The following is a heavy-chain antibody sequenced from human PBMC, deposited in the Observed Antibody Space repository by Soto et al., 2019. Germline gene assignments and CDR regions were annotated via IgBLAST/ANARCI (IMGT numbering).Heavy chain of an antibody. D-gene: IGHD1-1*01. Sequence: GGSLRLSCAASGFTFSSYGMHWVRQAPGKGLEWVAVIWYDGSNKYYADSVKGRFTISRDNSKNTLYLQMNSLRAEDTAVYYCARDKGGHGGTNSYYFDYWGQGTLVTVSS. CDR3: ARDKGGHGGTNSYYFDY. V-gene: IGHV3-33*01. CDR2: IWYDGSNK. J-gene: IGHJ4*02. CDR1: GFTFSSYG.